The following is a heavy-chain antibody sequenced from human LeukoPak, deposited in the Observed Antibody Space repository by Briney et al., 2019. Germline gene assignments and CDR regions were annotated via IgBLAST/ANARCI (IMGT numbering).Heavy chain of an antibody. V-gene: IGHV4-39*07. CDR3: ARYRSSSTSHPGGDWFDP. Sequence: SETLSLTCTVSGGSISSSSYYWGWIRQPPGKGLEWIGSIYYSGSTYYNPSLKSRVTISVDTSKNQFSLKLSSVTAADTAVYYCARYRSSSTSHPGGDWFDPWGQGTLVTVSS. CDR2: IYYSGST. CDR1: GGSISSSSYY. J-gene: IGHJ5*02. D-gene: IGHD2-2*01.